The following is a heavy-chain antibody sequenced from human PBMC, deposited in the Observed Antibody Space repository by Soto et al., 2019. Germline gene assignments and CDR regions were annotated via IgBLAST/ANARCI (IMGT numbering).Heavy chain of an antibody. CDR3: ARHRGLRESIAVAGPYYYYCMDV. D-gene: IGHD6-19*01. CDR2: IDPSDSYT. Sequence: PGESLKISCKGSGYSFTSYWISWVRQMPGKGLEWMGRIDPSDSYTNYSPSFQGHVTISADKSISTAYLQWSSLKASDTAMYYCARHRGLRESIAVAGPYYYYCMDVWGQGTTVTVSS. J-gene: IGHJ6*02. CDR1: GYSFTSYW. V-gene: IGHV5-10-1*01.